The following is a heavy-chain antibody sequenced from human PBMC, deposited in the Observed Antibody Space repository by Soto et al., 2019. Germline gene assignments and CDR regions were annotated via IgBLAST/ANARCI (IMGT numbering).Heavy chain of an antibody. Sequence: GSLLLTCSASGFTFSSYEMNWVRQAPGKGLEWVSYISSSGSTIYYADSVKGRFTISRDNAKNSLYLQMNSLRAEDTAVYYCASNGDYYYYGMDVWGQGTKVTVYS. CDR2: ISSSGSTI. CDR1: GFTFSSYE. V-gene: IGHV3-48*03. D-gene: IGHD4-17*01. CDR3: ASNGDYYYYGMDV. J-gene: IGHJ6*02.